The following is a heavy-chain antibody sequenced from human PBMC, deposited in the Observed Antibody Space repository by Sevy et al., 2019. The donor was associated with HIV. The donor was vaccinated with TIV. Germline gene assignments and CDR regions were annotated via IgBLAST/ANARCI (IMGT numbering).Heavy chain of an antibody. V-gene: IGHV3-72*01. Sequence: GGSLRLSCAASGFTFSDHYMEWVRQAPGKGLEWVGRIRNKADSYTTKYAASVKGRFTISRDDSKNSLYLLMNSLKTEETAVYYCATHAGIAAAGRVFDYWGQGTLVTVSS. CDR1: GFTFSDHY. CDR2: IRNKADSYTT. J-gene: IGHJ4*02. D-gene: IGHD6-13*01. CDR3: ATHAGIAAAGRVFDY.